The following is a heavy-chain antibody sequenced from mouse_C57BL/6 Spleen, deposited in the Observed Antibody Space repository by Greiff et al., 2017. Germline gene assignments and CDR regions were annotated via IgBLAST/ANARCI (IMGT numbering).Heavy chain of an antibody. CDR1: GFNIKNTY. CDR2: IDPANGNT. Sequence: EVKLVESVAELVRPGASVKLSCTASGFNIKNTYMHWVKQRPEQGLEWIGRIDPANGNTKYAPKFQGKATITADTSSNTAYLQLSSLTSEDTAIYYCAVDSSGYEGFAYWGQGTLVTVSA. CDR3: AVDSSGYEGFAY. V-gene: IGHV14-3*01. D-gene: IGHD3-2*02. J-gene: IGHJ3*01.